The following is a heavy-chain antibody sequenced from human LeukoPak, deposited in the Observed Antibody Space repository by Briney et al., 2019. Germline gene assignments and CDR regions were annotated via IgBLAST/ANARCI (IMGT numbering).Heavy chain of an antibody. CDR2: IYYSGST. D-gene: IGHD3-22*01. CDR1: GGSISSSSYY. CDR3: ARAYYYDSRFPFDS. J-gene: IGHJ4*02. Sequence: SETLSLTCTVSGGSISSSSYYWGWIRQPPGKGLEWIGSIYYSGSTYYNPSLKSRVTISVDTSKNQFSLKLSSVTAADTAVYYCARAYYYDSRFPFDSWGQGTLVTVSS. V-gene: IGHV4-39*07.